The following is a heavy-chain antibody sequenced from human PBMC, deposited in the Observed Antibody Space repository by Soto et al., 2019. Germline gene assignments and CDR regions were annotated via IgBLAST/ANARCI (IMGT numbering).Heavy chain of an antibody. V-gene: IGHV1-18*01. Sequence: ASVKVSCKASGYTFTSYGISWVRQAPGQGLEWMGWISAYNGNTNYAQKLQGRVTMTTDTSTSTAYMELRSLRSDDTAVYYCARYINFILHYCYYMDVWGKGTTVIVSS. CDR2: ISAYNGNT. J-gene: IGHJ6*03. CDR1: GYTFTSYG. CDR3: ARYINFILHYCYYMDV. D-gene: IGHD4-4*01.